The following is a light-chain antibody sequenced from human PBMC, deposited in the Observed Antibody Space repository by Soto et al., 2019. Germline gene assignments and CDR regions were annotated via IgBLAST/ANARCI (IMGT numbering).Light chain of an antibody. Sequence: LQNTQSPPTLSASVGDRVTISCRARQSITGLLAWFQQKPGKAPSLLIYDDSSWESGVPSRFSGSGSGTEFTLTISRLQPDDFATYYCQQYNSYSWTFGQGTKVDI. J-gene: IGKJ1*01. CDR2: DDS. CDR1: QSITGL. CDR3: QQYNSYSWT. V-gene: IGKV1-5*01.